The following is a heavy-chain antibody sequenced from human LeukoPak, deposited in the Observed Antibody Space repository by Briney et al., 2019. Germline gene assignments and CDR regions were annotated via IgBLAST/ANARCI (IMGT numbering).Heavy chain of an antibody. CDR3: ARGLEGWLQFYVDY. J-gene: IGHJ4*02. D-gene: IGHD5-12*01. V-gene: IGHV1-8*01. CDR2: MNPNSGKT. Sequence: GASVKVSCKASGYTFTSYDINWVRQATGQGLEWMGWMNPNSGKTGYAQKFQGRVTITRNTAISTAYMQMSRLRSEDTAVYDCARGLEGWLQFYVDYWGQGTLVTVSS. CDR1: GYTFTSYD.